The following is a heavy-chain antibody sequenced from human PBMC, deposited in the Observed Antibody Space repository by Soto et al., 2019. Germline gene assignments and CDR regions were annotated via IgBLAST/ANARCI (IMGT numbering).Heavy chain of an antibody. V-gene: IGHV3-30*03. CDR3: ARTGETGYDWGWFDP. J-gene: IGHJ5*02. CDR2: ISSDGSNK. CDR1: GFPFSAYA. Sequence: QVQLVESGGGVVQPGRSQRLSCAASGFPFSAYAMHWVRQAPGRGLEWLAVISSDGSNKHYADSVKGRFSISRDNYENTVYLQMNSLGTEDTAAYYCARTGETGYDWGWFDPWGQGNLVNVSS. D-gene: IGHD3-9*01.